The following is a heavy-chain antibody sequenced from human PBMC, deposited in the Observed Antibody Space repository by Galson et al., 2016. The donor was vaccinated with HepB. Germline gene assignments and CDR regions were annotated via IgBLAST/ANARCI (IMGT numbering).Heavy chain of an antibody. Sequence: SLRLSCATSGFRFSYYYMNWIRQAPGKGLHWVSTITGSGVSSYYADSVKGRFTTSRDNSKNILYLQMNSLRADDTAVYYCAKDGGTWGYYYGDWNLDLWGRGTLVTVSS. CDR3: AKDGGTWGYYYGDWNLDL. J-gene: IGHJ2*01. CDR1: GFRFSYYY. CDR2: ITGSGVSS. V-gene: IGHV3-23*01. D-gene: IGHD3-16*01.